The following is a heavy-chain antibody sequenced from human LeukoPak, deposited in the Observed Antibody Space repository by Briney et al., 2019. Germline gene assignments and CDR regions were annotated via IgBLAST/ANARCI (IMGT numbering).Heavy chain of an antibody. D-gene: IGHD3-22*01. J-gene: IGHJ4*02. CDR2: IYYSGST. CDR1: DGSISSSSYY. V-gene: IGHV4-39*07. CDR3: AREPIVVVIRYYFDY. Sequence: SETLSLTCTVSDGSISSSSYYWGWIRQPPGKGLEWIGNIYYSGSTHYNPSLKSRVTISVDTSKNQFSLKLSSVTAADTAVYYCAREPIVVVIRYYFDYWGQGTLVTVSS.